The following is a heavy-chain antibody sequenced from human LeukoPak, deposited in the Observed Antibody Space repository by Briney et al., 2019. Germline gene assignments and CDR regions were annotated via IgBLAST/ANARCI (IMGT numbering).Heavy chain of an antibody. J-gene: IGHJ4*02. Sequence: GRSLTLSCTASGFTFRSYAMNWVRQGPGKGLDWVSGLSGSGDETFYADSVKGRFTISRDNSKNTLYLEMNSLRAEDSAIYYCAKANSSGWYNKVDSWGQGTLVTVSS. V-gene: IGHV3-23*01. D-gene: IGHD6-19*01. CDR2: LSGSGDET. CDR3: AKANSSGWYNKVDS. CDR1: GFTFRSYA.